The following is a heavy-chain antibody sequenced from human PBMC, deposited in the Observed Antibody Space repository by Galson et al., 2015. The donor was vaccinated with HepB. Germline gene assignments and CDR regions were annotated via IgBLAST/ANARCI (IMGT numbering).Heavy chain of an antibody. CDR3: VRWTGGYGGSWYEN. J-gene: IGHJ4*02. Sequence: SLRLSCAASGFTLSTSWRHWVRQPPGEGLVSVSRSNSDGTSTSYADSVKGRFTISRDNAKNTLYLQMNSLRAEDTAVYYCVRWTGGYGGSWYENWGQGTLVTVSS. CDR1: GFTLSTSW. CDR2: SNSDGTST. V-gene: IGHV3-74*01. D-gene: IGHD6-13*01.